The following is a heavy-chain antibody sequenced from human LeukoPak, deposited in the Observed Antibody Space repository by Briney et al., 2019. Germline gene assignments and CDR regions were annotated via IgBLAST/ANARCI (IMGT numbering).Heavy chain of an antibody. CDR3: AKTVWSRLAAGLDS. D-gene: IGHD2-21*02. V-gene: IGHV4-39*01. Sequence: SETLSLTCSVSGGSISGSSYYWGWIRQPPGKGLEWIGNIYYRGSTYYNPSLKSRVITSIDTSKNQFSLKVNSVTATDTAVYYCAKTVWSRLAAGLDSWGQGTLVTVSS. CDR2: IYYRGST. CDR1: GGSISGSSYY. J-gene: IGHJ4*02.